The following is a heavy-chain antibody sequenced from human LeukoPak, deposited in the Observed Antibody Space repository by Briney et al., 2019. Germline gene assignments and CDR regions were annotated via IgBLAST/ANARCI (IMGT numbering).Heavy chain of an antibody. J-gene: IGHJ4*02. CDR1: GFTFSSYW. CDR3: ARESTGSGYSYGLH. Sequence: GGSLRLSCAASGFTFSSYWMNWVRQAPGEGLEWVANIKQDGSERYYVDSVKGRFTISRDNAKNSLYLQMNSLRAEDTAVYYCARESTGSGYSYGLHWGQGTLVTVSS. D-gene: IGHD5-18*01. V-gene: IGHV3-7*04. CDR2: IKQDGSER.